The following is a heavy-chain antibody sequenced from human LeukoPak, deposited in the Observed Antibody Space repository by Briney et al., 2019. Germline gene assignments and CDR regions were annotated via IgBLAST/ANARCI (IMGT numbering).Heavy chain of an antibody. J-gene: IGHJ4*02. CDR2: ISGSGGST. CDR3: AKNGTVRGVTYFDY. V-gene: IGHV3-23*01. Sequence: ASVKVSCKASGGTFSSYAMSWVRQAPGKGLEWVSAISGSGGSTYYAGSVKGRFTISRDNSKNTLYLQMNSLRAEDTAVYYCAKNGTVRGVTYFDYWGQGTLVTVSS. D-gene: IGHD3-10*01. CDR1: GGTFSSYA.